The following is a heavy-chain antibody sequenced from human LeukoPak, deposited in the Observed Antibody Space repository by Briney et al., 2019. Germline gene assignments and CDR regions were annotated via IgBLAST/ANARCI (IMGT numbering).Heavy chain of an antibody. D-gene: IGHD1-26*01. J-gene: IGHJ4*02. CDR2: ISSRSNAI. CDR1: GFAFSSNS. V-gene: IGHV3-48*01. Sequence: TGGSLRLSCAASGFAFSSNSMNWVRQAPGKGLEWVSYISSRSNAIYYADSVKGRFTISRDNSKNTLYLQMNSLRAEDTAVYYCAKGEVYFDYWGQGALVTVSS. CDR3: AKGEVYFDY.